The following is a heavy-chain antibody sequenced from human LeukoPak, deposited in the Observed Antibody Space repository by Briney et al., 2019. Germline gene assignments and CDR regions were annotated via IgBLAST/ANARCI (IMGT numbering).Heavy chain of an antibody. CDR1: GYTFTDYY. D-gene: IGHD5-12*01. J-gene: IGHJ4*02. CDR3: ARDARATALY. V-gene: IGHV1-2*02. Sequence: ASVTVSCKASGYTFTDYYIHWARQAPGEGLEWMGWINPNSGGTKYAQKFQGRVTMTRDTSITTAFMELSRLRSDDTAVFYCARDARATALYWGQGTLVTVSS. CDR2: INPNSGGT.